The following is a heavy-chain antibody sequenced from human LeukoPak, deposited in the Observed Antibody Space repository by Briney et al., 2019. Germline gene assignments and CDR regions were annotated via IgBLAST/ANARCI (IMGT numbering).Heavy chain of an antibody. V-gene: IGHV4-59*01. CDR2: IYYSGTT. CDR1: GGSISSYY. Sequence: SETLSLTCTVSGGSISSYYWSWFRQPPGKGLEWIGYIYYSGTTNYNPSLKSRVTISVDTSKNQFSLNLNSVTAADTAVYYCARGSEWLLPFDYWAREPWSPSPQ. CDR3: ARGSEWLLPFDY. J-gene: IGHJ4*02. D-gene: IGHD3-22*01.